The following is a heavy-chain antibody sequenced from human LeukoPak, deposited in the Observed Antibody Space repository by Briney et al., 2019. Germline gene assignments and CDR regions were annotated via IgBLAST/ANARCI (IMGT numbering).Heavy chain of an antibody. CDR1: GLTFRNYA. Sequence: GGSLRLSCAASGLTFRNYAMNWVRQAPGKGLEWVSSISGSGGGTFCADSVKGRFTISRDNSKKTVYLQMQSLRVEDTAVYYCVKSNNLGGDYWGQGTLVTVSS. CDR2: ISGSGGGT. J-gene: IGHJ4*02. D-gene: IGHD1/OR15-1a*01. V-gene: IGHV3-23*01. CDR3: VKSNNLGGDY.